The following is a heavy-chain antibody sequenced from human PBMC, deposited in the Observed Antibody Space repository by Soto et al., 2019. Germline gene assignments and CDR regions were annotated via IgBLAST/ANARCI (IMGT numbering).Heavy chain of an antibody. CDR2: IKQVVIEK. CDR3: ARDRYSYYDFWSGSLPYYYYGMDV. D-gene: IGHD3-3*01. V-gene: IGHV3-7*01. J-gene: IGHJ6*02. Sequence: GGSLRLSCAASGFTFSSYWMSWVRQAPGKGLEWVANIKQVVIEKYFVDSVKGRFTFSRDNAKNSLYLQMNCLRAEDTAVYYCARDRYSYYDFWSGSLPYYYYGMDVWGQGTTVTVSS. CDR1: GFTFSSYW.